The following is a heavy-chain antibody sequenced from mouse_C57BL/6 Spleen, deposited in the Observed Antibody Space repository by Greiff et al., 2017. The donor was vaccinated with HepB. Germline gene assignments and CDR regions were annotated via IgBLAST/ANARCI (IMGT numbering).Heavy chain of an antibody. V-gene: IGHV5-17*01. J-gene: IGHJ1*03. CDR3: ARPQGYEGYFDV. Sequence: EVKLMESGGGLVKPGGSLKLSCAASGFTFSDYGMHWVRQAPEKGLEWVAYISSGSSTIYYADTVKGRFTISRDNAKNTLFLQMTSLRSEDTAMYYCARPQGYEGYFDVWGTGTTVTVSS. CDR2: ISSGSSTI. D-gene: IGHD2-12*01. CDR1: GFTFSDYG.